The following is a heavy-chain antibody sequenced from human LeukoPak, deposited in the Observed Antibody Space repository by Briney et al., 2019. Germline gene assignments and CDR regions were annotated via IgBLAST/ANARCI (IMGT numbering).Heavy chain of an antibody. CDR3: ASWDYYASASQTPPPYYYYYGMDV. CDR2: IIPIFGTA. J-gene: IGHJ6*04. Sequence: SLKLSCKASGGTFSSYAISWVRQAPGQGLEWMVGIIPIFGTANYDQKFQGRVTITTDESASTAYMPLSSLRSEHTAVYYCASWDYYASASQTPPPYYYYYGMDVWGKGTTVTVSS. CDR1: GGTFSSYA. V-gene: IGHV1-69*05. D-gene: IGHD3-10*01.